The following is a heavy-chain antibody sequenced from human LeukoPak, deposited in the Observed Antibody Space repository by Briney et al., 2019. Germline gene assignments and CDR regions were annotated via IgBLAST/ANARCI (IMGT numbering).Heavy chain of an antibody. J-gene: IGHJ4*02. CDR1: AGSISSSSHH. D-gene: IGHD3-22*01. CDR3: VTYYYGSSAPKRNY. V-gene: IGHV4-39*01. Sequence: KPSEALSLTCTVSAGSISSSSHHWGWIRQSPGKGLEWIGSIYYGRTTYYNPSLNSRVTISVVTSKNQFSLQLNSVTAADTAVYYCVTYYYGSSAPKRNYWGQGILVTVSS. CDR2: IYYGRTT.